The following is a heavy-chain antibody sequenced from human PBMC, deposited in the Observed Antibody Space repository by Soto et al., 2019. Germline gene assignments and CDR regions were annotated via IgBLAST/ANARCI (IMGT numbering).Heavy chain of an antibody. CDR3: AKGSIEYSASVDN. CDR2: ISARGGNS. D-gene: IGHD5-12*01. Sequence: EVQLLESGGGLVQPGGSLRLSCVASGFSFSSYAMVWVRQAPGKGLEWVSVISARGGNSYFADTVKGRFTISRDNSKNLLSLEMNSLRAEDTAIYFCAKGSIEYSASVDNWGQGTLVLVSS. CDR1: GFSFSSYA. V-gene: IGHV3-23*01. J-gene: IGHJ4*02.